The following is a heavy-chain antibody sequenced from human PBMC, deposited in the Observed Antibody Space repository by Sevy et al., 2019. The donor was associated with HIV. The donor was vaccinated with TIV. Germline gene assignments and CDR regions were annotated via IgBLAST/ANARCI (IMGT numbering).Heavy chain of an antibody. Sequence: GGSLRLSCAASGFILSDSWMTWVRQAPGKGLEWVANIKEDGNERYYVYSVKGRFTLSRDNAKMSVYLELTSLRVEDSAIYYCARGRRNWGLGGLDVWGQGTTVTVSS. CDR2: IKEDGNER. CDR1: GFILSDSW. CDR3: ARGRRNWGLGGLDV. D-gene: IGHD3-16*01. J-gene: IGHJ6*02. V-gene: IGHV3-7*01.